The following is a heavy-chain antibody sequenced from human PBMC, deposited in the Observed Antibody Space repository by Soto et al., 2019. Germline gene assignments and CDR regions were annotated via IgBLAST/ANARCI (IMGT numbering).Heavy chain of an antibody. V-gene: IGHV1-24*01. Sequence: GSVKVSCKVSGYALTELSINWVRQAPGKGLEWMGGFDLEDGETVYAQTFQGRVTMTEDTSTDTAYMELRSLRSEDTAVYYCATGPWNDYYFPSWFDPWGQGTLVTVSS. J-gene: IGHJ5*02. CDR1: GYALTELS. CDR3: ATGPWNDYYFPSWFDP. D-gene: IGHD3-3*01. CDR2: FDLEDGET.